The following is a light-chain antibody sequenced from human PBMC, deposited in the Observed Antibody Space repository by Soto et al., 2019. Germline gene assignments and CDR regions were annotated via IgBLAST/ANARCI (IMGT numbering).Light chain of an antibody. CDR3: LQHKSYQWT. J-gene: IGKJ1*01. CDR2: AAS. Sequence: DIQMTQSPSAMSASVGDRVTITCRASQGISNYLAWFQQKPGQAPKRLIYAASTLQSGVPSRFSGSGSGTEFSLTIDTLEPEDFATYFCLQHKSYQWTFGQGTKVDNK. CDR1: QGISNY. V-gene: IGKV1-17*03.